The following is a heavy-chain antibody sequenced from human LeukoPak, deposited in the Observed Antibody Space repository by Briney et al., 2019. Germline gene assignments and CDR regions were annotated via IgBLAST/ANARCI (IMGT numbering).Heavy chain of an antibody. V-gene: IGHV3-30-3*01. CDR3: ARDTAYSSSWYGNY. CDR2: ISYDGSNK. D-gene: IGHD6-13*01. J-gene: IGHJ4*02. CDR1: GFTFSSYA. Sequence: GRSLRLSCAASGFTFSSYAMHWVRQAPGKGLEWVAVISYDGSNKYYADSVKGRFTISRDNSKNTLYLQMNSLRAEDTAVYYCARDTAYSSSWYGNYWGQGTLVTVSS.